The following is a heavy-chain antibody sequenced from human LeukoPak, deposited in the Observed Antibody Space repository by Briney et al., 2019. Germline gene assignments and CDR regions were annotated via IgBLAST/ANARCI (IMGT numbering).Heavy chain of an antibody. CDR3: ARSGGLVLAADALNWFAP. J-gene: IGHJ5*02. CDR2: IYTSGST. Sequence: SETLSLTCTVSGGSISTYYWSWIRQPAGKGLEWIGRIYTSGSTNYNPSLKSRVTMSVDTSKNQFSLKLNYVTAADTAVYYCARSGGLVLAADALNWFAPWGQGTLVTVSS. CDR1: GGSISTYY. D-gene: IGHD4/OR15-4a*01. V-gene: IGHV4-4*07.